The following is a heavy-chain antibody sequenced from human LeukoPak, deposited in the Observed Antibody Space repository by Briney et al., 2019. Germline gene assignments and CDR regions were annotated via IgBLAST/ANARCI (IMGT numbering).Heavy chain of an antibody. CDR3: AKDGRFLTTTFDY. D-gene: IGHD3-3*01. J-gene: IGHJ4*02. CDR1: GFTFSSYG. CDR2: ISYDGSNK. Sequence: GGSLRLSCAASGFTFSSYGMHWVRQAPGKGLEWVAVISYDGSNKYYADSVKGRFTIPRDNSKNTLYLQMNSLRAEDTAVYYCAKDGRFLTTTFDYWGQGTLVTVSS. V-gene: IGHV3-30*18.